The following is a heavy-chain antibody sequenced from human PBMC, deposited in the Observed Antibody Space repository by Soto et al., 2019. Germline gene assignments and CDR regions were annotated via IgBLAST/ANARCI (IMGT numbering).Heavy chain of an antibody. CDR2: ISSSSSVI. V-gene: IGHV3-48*01. Sequence: EVQLVESGGGLVQPGGSLRLSCATSGFILSDCAMNWVRQAPGKGLEWVSYISSSSSVIDYADSVKGRFTVSRDNARNSLYLQMNSLRAEDTAVYSCARDLSWVCTWYYYMDGWGKGTTVTVA. D-gene: IGHD2-8*01. CDR3: ARDLSWVCTWYYYMDG. J-gene: IGHJ6*03. CDR1: GFILSDCA.